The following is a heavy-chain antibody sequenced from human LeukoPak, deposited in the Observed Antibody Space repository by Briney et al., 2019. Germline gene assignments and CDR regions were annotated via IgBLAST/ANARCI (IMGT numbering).Heavy chain of an antibody. CDR3: ARAVPYGSGSYPGDY. CDR1: GYTFTSYA. V-gene: IGHV1-3*01. D-gene: IGHD3-10*01. Sequence: ASVNVSCKASGYTFTSYAMHWVRQAPGQRLEWMGWINAGNGNTKYSQKFQGRVTITRDTSASTAYMELSSLRSEDTAVYYCARAVPYGSGSYPGDYWGQGTLVTVSS. CDR2: INAGNGNT. J-gene: IGHJ4*02.